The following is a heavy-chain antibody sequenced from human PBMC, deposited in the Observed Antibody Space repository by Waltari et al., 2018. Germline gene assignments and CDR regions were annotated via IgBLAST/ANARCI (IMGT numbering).Heavy chain of an antibody. V-gene: IGHV3-74*01. CDR3: ARDLRMTNWFEP. CDR1: GFTFTSYW. J-gene: IGHJ5*02. CDR2: NRSDGSST. D-gene: IGHD2-15*01. Sequence: EVQLVESGGGLVQPGGSLRLSCAASGFTFTSYWMHWVRQAPGKGLVWISNNRSDGSSTNSADSVRGRFTIPREEAKNTLYLQMTRLGAGNTSVFYCARDLRMTNWFEPWGQGTLVTVSS.